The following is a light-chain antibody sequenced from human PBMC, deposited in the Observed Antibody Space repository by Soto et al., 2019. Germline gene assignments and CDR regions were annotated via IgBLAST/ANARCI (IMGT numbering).Light chain of an antibody. CDR3: MQSLPTPLT. Sequence: DIVMTQSPLSLPVTPGEPASISCRSSQSLLNSNGYNCLEWYLQKPGQSPQLLIYLGSNRASGVPDRFSGSGAGTYFTLKSSIVEAEDVGVYFCMQSLPTPLTFGQGTKVEIK. V-gene: IGKV2-28*01. CDR1: QSLLNSNGYNC. J-gene: IGKJ1*01. CDR2: LGS.